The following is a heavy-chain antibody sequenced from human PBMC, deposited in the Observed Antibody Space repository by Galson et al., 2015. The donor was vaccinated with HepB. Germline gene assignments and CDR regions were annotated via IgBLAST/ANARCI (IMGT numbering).Heavy chain of an antibody. CDR3: AKDLWPIIVVVPAAMGY. D-gene: IGHD2-2*01. CDR1: GFTFSSYG. V-gene: IGHV3-30*18. J-gene: IGHJ4*02. Sequence: SLRLSCAASGFTFSSYGMHWVRQAPGKGLEWVAVISYDGSNKYYADSVKGRFTISRDNSKNTLYLQMNSLRAEDTAVYYCAKDLWPIIVVVPAAMGYWGQGTLVTVSS. CDR2: ISYDGSNK.